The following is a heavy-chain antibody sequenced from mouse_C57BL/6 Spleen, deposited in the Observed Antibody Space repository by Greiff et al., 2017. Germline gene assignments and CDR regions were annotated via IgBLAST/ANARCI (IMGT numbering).Heavy chain of an antibody. CDR2: IWSGGST. CDR3: DRNGCCYGFDY. Sequence: VQLQESGPGLVQPSPSLSISCTASGFSLTNYGVHWVRQSPGKGLEWLGVIWSGGSTDYNAAFISRLSISKDNATSQVFFNMNSLLAEDTAIYYCDRNGCCYGFDYWGQGTTRTVSS. CDR1: GFSLTNYG. D-gene: IGHD1-1*01. V-gene: IGHV2-2*01. J-gene: IGHJ2*01.